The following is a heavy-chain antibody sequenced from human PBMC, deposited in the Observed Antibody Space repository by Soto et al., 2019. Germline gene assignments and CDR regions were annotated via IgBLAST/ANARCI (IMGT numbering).Heavy chain of an antibody. J-gene: IGHJ4*02. D-gene: IGHD3-10*01. Sequence: QVQLVQSGAEVKKPGASVKVSCKASGYTFTSYGISWVRQAPGQGLEWMGWISAYNGNTNYAQKLQGRVTMTTDTXSSTAYRELRSLRSDDTAVYYWARDKGDGSGSYYGYWGQGTLVTVSS. CDR1: GYTFTSYG. CDR2: ISAYNGNT. V-gene: IGHV1-18*01. CDR3: ARDKGDGSGSYYGY.